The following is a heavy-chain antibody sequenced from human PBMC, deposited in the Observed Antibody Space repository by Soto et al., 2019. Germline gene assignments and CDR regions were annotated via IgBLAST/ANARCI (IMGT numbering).Heavy chain of an antibody. CDR3: ARVRAWFDP. J-gene: IGHJ5*02. CDR1: GYSISSGYY. V-gene: IGHV4-38-2*01. D-gene: IGHD3-3*01. CDR2: IYHSGST. Sequence: SETLSLTCAVSGYSISSGYYWGWIRQPPGKGLEWIGSIYHSGSTYYNPSLKSRVTISVDTSKNQFSLRLTSVTAADTAVYYCARVRAWFDPWGQGTLVTVSS.